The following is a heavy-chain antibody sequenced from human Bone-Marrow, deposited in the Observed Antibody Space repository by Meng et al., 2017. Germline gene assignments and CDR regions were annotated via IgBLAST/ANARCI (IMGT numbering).Heavy chain of an antibody. Sequence: LWGPGGGLVRPGGSLRLACEASGFAFSNDWMDWIRQAPGKSPECLAIVSSDSNKKYYADSVEGRFSISRDNAKNSLFLQMDSLRADDTAVYYCARDVTFGRYDSWDQGTLVTVPS. J-gene: IGHJ5*01. CDR3: ARDVTFGRYDS. V-gene: IGHV3-7*01. CDR2: VSSDSNKK. CDR1: GFAFSNDW. D-gene: IGHD3-10*01.